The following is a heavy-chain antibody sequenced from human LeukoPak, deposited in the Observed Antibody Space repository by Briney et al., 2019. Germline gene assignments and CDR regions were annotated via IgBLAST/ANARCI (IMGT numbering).Heavy chain of an antibody. CDR1: GGTFSSYA. CDR2: IIPIFGTA. D-gene: IGHD5-24*01. CDR3: ARDLGDGYRAVDAFDI. J-gene: IGHJ3*02. Sequence: SVKVSCKASGGTFSSYAISWVRQAPGQGLEWMGGIIPIFGTANYAQKFQGRVTITTDESTSTAYMELSSLRSEDTAVYCCARDLGDGYRAVDAFDIWGQGTMVTVSS. V-gene: IGHV1-69*05.